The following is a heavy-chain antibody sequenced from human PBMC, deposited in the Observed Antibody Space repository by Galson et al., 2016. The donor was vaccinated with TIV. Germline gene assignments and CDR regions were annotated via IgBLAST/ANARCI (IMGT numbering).Heavy chain of an antibody. Sequence: SLRLSCAASGFTFGTYPMNWVRLTPGKGLEWVASISGNSRYIYYTDSLMGRFTISRDNSKNLLSFHMNSLGVEDTAIYYCAREPTVFGVLSGLDSGGPGTLVTVPS. D-gene: IGHD3-3*01. J-gene: IGHJ4*02. CDR2: ISGNSRYI. CDR3: AREPTVFGVLSGLDS. V-gene: IGHV3-21*06. CDR1: GFTFGTYP.